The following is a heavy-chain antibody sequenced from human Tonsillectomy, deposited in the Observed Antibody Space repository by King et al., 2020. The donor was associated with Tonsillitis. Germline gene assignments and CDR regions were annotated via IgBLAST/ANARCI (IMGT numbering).Heavy chain of an antibody. D-gene: IGHD6-6*01. CDR1: GFTVSSNY. V-gene: IGHV3-53*01. J-gene: IGHJ6*03. CDR2: IYSGGST. CDR3: SRDSRIPVSPEGFGKYRHV. Sequence: VQLVESGGGLIQPGGSLRLSCAASGFTVSSNYMSWVRQAPGKGLEWVSVIYSGGSTYYADSIKGRFTISRDNSKNTLYLQMNSLRAEDTAVYYCSRDSRIPVSPEGFGKYRHVWGKGTTVTVSS.